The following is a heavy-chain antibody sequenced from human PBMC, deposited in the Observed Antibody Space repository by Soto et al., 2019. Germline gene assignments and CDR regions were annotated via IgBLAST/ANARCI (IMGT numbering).Heavy chain of an antibody. Sequence: ASVKDSCKASGGTFSSYAISWVRQAPGQGLEWMGGIIPIFGIANYAQKFQVSVTITAAKSTSTAYMELSSLRSQDTAVYYCARDAPSGRCSGGSCYDAFDIWGQGTMVTVSS. CDR1: GGTFSSYA. V-gene: IGHV1-69*10. D-gene: IGHD2-15*01. CDR2: IIPIFGIA. J-gene: IGHJ3*02. CDR3: ARDAPSGRCSGGSCYDAFDI.